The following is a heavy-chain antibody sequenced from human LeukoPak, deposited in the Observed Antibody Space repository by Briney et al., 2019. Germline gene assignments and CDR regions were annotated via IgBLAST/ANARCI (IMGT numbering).Heavy chain of an antibody. CDR1: GFTFDDYG. J-gene: IGHJ3*02. V-gene: IGHV3-20*01. Sequence: GGSLRLSCAASGFTFDDYGMSWVRQAPGKGLEWVSGINWNGGSTGYADSVKGRFTISRDNAKNSLYLQMNSLRAEDTALYHCARDVLGISDEGAFDIWGQGTMVTVSS. CDR3: ARDVLGISDEGAFDI. CDR2: INWNGGST. D-gene: IGHD7-27*01.